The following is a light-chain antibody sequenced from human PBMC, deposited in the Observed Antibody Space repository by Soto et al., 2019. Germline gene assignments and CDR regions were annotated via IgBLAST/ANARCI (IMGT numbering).Light chain of an antibody. CDR1: QSVRSN. V-gene: IGKV3-15*01. J-gene: IGKJ1*01. Sequence: ETVMTQSPATLPVSPGERATLSCRASQSVRSNLAWYQQKPGQAPRLLIYGASTRATGVPARFSGSGSGTEFTLTISSLQSEDFAVYYCQQYNNWPPWTFGQGTKVDIK. CDR2: GAS. CDR3: QQYNNWPPWT.